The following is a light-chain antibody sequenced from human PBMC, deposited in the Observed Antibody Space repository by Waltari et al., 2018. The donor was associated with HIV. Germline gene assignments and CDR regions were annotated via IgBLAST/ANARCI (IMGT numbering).Light chain of an antibody. Sequence: EIVMTQSPGTLSVSPGEKATLSCRASQSVRTQLSWYHENRGQAPRLLIYVASTRATGIPGRFSGSGSGTEFTLTISSLQSEDSAVYYCQQYNNWPPWTFGQGTKVELK. CDR3: QQYNNWPPWT. CDR2: VAS. CDR1: QSVRTQ. V-gene: IGKV3-15*01. J-gene: IGKJ1*01.